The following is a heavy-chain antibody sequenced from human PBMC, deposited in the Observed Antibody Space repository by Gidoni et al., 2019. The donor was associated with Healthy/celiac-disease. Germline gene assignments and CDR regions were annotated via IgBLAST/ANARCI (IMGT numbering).Heavy chain of an antibody. V-gene: IGHV3-73*02. CDR3: TRLNDYGDN. CDR1: GFTFSGSA. J-gene: IGHJ4*02. Sequence: EVQLVESGGGLVQPGGSLKLSCAASGFTFSGSAMHWVRQASGKGLEWVGRIRSKANSYATAYAASVKGRFTISRDDSKNTAYLQMNSLKTEDTAVYYCTRLNDYGDNWGQGTLVTVSS. CDR2: IRSKANSYAT.